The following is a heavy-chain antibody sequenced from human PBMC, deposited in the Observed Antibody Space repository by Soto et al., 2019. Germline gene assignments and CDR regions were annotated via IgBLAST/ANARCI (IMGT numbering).Heavy chain of an antibody. J-gene: IGHJ4*02. CDR1: GGSISSGDYY. V-gene: IGHV4-61*08. CDR3: ARVYYGSGSYYKTPHFDY. CDR2: IYYSGST. Sequence: SETLSLTCTVSGGSISSGDYYWSWIRQPPGKGLEWIGYIYYSGSTNYNPSLKSRVTISVDTSKNQFSLKLSSVTAADTAVHYCARVYYGSGSYYKTPHFDYWGQGTLVTVSS. D-gene: IGHD3-10*01.